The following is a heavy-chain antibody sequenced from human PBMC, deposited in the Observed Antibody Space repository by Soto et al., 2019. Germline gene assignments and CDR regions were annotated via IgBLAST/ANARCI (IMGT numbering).Heavy chain of an antibody. CDR3: ARVGPAHYYDRSGYYSPLDY. D-gene: IGHD3-22*01. V-gene: IGHV1-69*01. Sequence: QVQLVQSGAEVKKPGSSVKVSCKASGDTFSSYSINWVRQAPGQGLEWMGGIIPMFGTANYAQKFKGRVTITAVESTSTVYMELSSLRSEDTAVYYCARVGPAHYYDRSGYYSPLDYWGQGTLVTVSS. J-gene: IGHJ4*02. CDR2: IIPMFGTA. CDR1: GDTFSSYS.